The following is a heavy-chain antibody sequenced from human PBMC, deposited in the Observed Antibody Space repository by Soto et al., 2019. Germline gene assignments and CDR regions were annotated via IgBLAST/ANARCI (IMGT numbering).Heavy chain of an antibody. CDR1: GAALNSGNYY. CDR2: IYVTGAV. V-gene: IGHV4-31*03. J-gene: IGHJ5*02. D-gene: IGHD2-21*01. CDR3: ARLRIATNNYKWFDP. Sequence: SETLSLTCSVSGAALNSGNYYWSWIRQVPGKGLEWIGHIYVTGAVDYNPSLRDRITISQDTSERQFSLNLRLVTAADTAVYYCARLRIATNNYKWFDPWGQGTQVTVS.